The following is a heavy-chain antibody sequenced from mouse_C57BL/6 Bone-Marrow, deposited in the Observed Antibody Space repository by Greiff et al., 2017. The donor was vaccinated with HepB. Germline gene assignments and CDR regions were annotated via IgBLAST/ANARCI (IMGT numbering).Heavy chain of an antibody. CDR2: IYPRSGNT. CDR1: GYTFTSYG. Sequence: QVQLQQSGAELARPGASVKLSCKASGYTFTSYGISWVKQRTGQGLEWIGEIYPRSGNTYYNEKIKGKATLTADKSSSTAYMELRSLTSEESAVYFCARGKATVVATDWYFDVWGTGTTVTVSS. CDR3: ARGKATVVATDWYFDV. J-gene: IGHJ1*03. V-gene: IGHV1-81*01. D-gene: IGHD1-1*01.